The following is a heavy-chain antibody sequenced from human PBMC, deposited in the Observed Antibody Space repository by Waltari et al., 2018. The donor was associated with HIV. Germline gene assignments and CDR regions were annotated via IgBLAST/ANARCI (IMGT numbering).Heavy chain of an antibody. V-gene: IGHV4-59*02. Sequence: QVQLQESGPGLVKPSETLSLTCTVSGGSVSSSSWNWFRQHPGKGLEWIAYIYNSGSTNYNPSLKSRVTISVDTSKNQFSLELSSVTAADTAVYYCARGRHSSGYSLWYFDLWGRGTLVTVSS. CDR1: GGSVSSSS. CDR3: ARGRHSSGYSLWYFDL. D-gene: IGHD3-22*01. J-gene: IGHJ2*01. CDR2: IYNSGST.